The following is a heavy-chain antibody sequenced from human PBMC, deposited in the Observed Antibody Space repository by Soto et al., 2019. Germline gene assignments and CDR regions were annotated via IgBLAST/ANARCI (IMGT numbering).Heavy chain of an antibody. J-gene: IGHJ4*01. CDR2: IKSKPDGGTT. CDR3: STGVYYFDY. V-gene: IGHV3-15*01. Sequence: GGSLRLSCAASGCTSRHAWFNWVRQAPGKGLEWVGRIKSKPDGGTTDYAAVVKGRFTISRDDSKNTVYLQMNSLQAEDTAVYYCSTGVYYFDYWGHGT. CDR1: GCTSRHAW.